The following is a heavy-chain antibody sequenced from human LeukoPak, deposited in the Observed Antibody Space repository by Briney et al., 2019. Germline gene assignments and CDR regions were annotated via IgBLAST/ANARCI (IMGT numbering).Heavy chain of an antibody. V-gene: IGHV4-59*08. CDR2: VYYTGST. CDR1: GGSISSYY. D-gene: IGHD5-18*01. Sequence: SETLSLTCTVSGGSISSYYWSWIRQPPGKGLEWIGYVYYTGSTNYNPSLKSRVTISIDTSKNQFSLKLSSVTAADSAVYYCATSSGTASAYWGQGTLVTVFS. CDR3: ATSSGTASAY. J-gene: IGHJ4*02.